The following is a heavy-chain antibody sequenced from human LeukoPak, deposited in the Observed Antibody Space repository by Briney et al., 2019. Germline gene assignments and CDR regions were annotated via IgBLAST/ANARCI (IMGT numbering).Heavy chain of an antibody. CDR1: GGSISSGSYC. J-gene: IGHJ4*02. V-gene: IGHV4-61*01. D-gene: IGHD5-18*01. CDR3: ARHGRTQIQLWFNGYFDY. Sequence: SLTLSLTRTASGGSISSGSYCWGWVRQAPGKGQEWIGYIYYSGSTNYNPSLKSRVTISVDTSKNQFSLKLSSVTAADTAVYDCARHGRTQIQLWFNGYFDYWGQGPLVTVSS. CDR2: IYYSGST.